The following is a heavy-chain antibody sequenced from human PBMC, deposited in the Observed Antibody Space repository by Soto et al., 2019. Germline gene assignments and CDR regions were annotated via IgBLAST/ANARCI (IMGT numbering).Heavy chain of an antibody. V-gene: IGHV1-69*12. CDR1: GGTLSNYT. Sequence: QDQLVQSGAEVKKPGSSVKVSCKASGGTLSNYTINWVRQAPGQGLEWMGGIIPFFRKTRYPQNFQGRVTIIADESTRTVYMELSSLRSEDTAVYYCARGRAPYYALDVWGQGTTVTVSS. J-gene: IGHJ6*02. CDR3: ARGRAPYYALDV. CDR2: IIPFFRKT.